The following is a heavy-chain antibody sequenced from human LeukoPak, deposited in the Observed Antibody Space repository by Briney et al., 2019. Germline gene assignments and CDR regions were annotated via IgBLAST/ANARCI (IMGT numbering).Heavy chain of an antibody. J-gene: IGHJ4*02. V-gene: IGHV3-7*01. CDR2: IKKDGSEK. CDR1: GFTFSSHW. Sequence: GGSLRLSCAASGFTFSSHWMSWVRQAPGKGLEWVANIKKDGSEKYYVDSVKGRSTISRDNAKTSLYLQMNSLRAEDTAVYYCARGGYYYDSSGYYYGGVRYFDYWGQGTLVTVSS. D-gene: IGHD3-22*01. CDR3: ARGGYYYDSSGYYYGGVRYFDY.